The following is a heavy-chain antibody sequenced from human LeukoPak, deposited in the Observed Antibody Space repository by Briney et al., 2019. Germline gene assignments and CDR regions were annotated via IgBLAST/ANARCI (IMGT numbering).Heavy chain of an antibody. CDR2: IYYSGST. CDR3: ARHAGCSSTSCLWGMDV. V-gene: IGHV4-59*08. J-gene: IGHJ6*02. CDR1: GGSISSYY. D-gene: IGHD2-2*01. Sequence: SGTLSLTCTVSGGSISSYYWSWIRQPPGKGLEWIGDIYYSGSTHYNPSLKSRVTISVDTSKNQFSLKLSSVTAADTAVYYCARHAGCSSTSCLWGMDVWGQGTTVTVSS.